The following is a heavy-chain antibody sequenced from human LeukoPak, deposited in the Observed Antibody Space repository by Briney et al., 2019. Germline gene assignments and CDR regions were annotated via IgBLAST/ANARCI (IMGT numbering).Heavy chain of an antibody. Sequence: SETLSLTCSVSGGSISSYYWSWIRQPPGKGLEWIGYIYYSGSTNYNPSLKSRVTISVDTSKNQFSLKLSSVTAADTAVYYCARDPEDYGSGSLWGQGTLVTVSS. D-gene: IGHD3-10*01. CDR1: GGSISSYY. J-gene: IGHJ4*02. CDR3: ARDPEDYGSGSL. CDR2: IYYSGST. V-gene: IGHV4-59*01.